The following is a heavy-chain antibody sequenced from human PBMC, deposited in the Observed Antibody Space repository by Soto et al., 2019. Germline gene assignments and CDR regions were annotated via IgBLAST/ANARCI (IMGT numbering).Heavy chain of an antibody. CDR3: ARDILLVYYYDSSGYPLPGMDV. V-gene: IGHV1-18*01. D-gene: IGHD3-22*01. CDR1: GYTFTSYG. CDR2: IIAYNGNT. Sequence: GASVKVSCKASGYTFTSYGISWVRQAPGQGLEWMGWIIAYNGNTNYAQKLQGRVTMTTDTSTSTAYMELRSLRSDDTAVYYCARDILLVYYYDSSGYPLPGMDVWGQGTTVTVSS. J-gene: IGHJ6*02.